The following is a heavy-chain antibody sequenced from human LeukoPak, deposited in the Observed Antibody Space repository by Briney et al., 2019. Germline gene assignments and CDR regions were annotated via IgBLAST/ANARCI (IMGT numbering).Heavy chain of an antibody. Sequence: GGSLRLSCAASGFTFSDYYMSWIRQAPGKGLEWVSYISSSGSTIYYADSVKGRFTISRDNAKNSLYLQMNSLRAEDTAVYYCARVGACSSSWYPYYYYGMDVWGQGTTVTVYS. D-gene: IGHD6-13*01. CDR1: GFTFSDYY. CDR3: ARVGACSSSWYPYYYYGMDV. J-gene: IGHJ6*02. CDR2: ISSSGSTI. V-gene: IGHV3-11*01.